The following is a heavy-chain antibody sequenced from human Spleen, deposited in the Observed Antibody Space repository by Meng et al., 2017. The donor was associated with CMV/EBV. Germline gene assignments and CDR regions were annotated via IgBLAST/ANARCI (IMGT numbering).Heavy chain of an antibody. D-gene: IGHD3-3*01. Sequence: GGSLRLSCVGSGYNFDDYGMNWVRQVPGKGLEWVAGINWNGGTADYAASGKGRFTISRDNAKSSLYLHMNSLRAEDTALYYCTRGRFLEWLDAMDVWGQGTTVTVSS. CDR2: INWNGGTA. CDR3: TRGRFLEWLDAMDV. CDR1: GYNFDDYG. V-gene: IGHV3-20*04. J-gene: IGHJ6*02.